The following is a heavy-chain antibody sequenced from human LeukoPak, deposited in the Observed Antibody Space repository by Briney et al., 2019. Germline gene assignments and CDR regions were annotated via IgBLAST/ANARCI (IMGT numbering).Heavy chain of an antibody. CDR3: ASALGFNYDFWGGYRPYYFDY. J-gene: IGHJ4*02. CDR2: INPGYGNT. Sequence: ASVKVSCKASGYTFSNYAIYWVRQAPGQRLEWMGWINPGYGNTKYSQEFRDRVTITRDTSATTVYLELSSLRSEDTAVYYCASALGFNYDFWGGYRPYYFDYWGQGILVTVPS. V-gene: IGHV1-3*03. D-gene: IGHD3-3*01. CDR1: GYTFSNYA.